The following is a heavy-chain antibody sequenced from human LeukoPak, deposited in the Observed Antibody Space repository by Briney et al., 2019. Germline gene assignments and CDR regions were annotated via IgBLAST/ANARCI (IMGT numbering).Heavy chain of an antibody. D-gene: IGHD6-13*01. CDR3: ARESRMAAAGTAFDI. Sequence: GGSLRLSCAASGFTVSSDYMSWVRQAPGKGLEWVSVIYSGGNTYYADSVKGRFSISIRNSKDTLYLQMNSLRPEDTALYYCARESRMAAAGTAFDIWGQGTMVTVSS. CDR2: IYSGGNT. J-gene: IGHJ3*02. V-gene: IGHV3-53*04. CDR1: GFTVSSDY.